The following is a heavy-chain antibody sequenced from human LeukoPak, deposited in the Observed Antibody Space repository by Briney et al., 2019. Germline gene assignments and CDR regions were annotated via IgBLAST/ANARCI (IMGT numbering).Heavy chain of an antibody. J-gene: IGHJ4*02. CDR2: ISSSGGST. CDR3: AKVRRGGGCSTAGY. V-gene: IGHV3-23*01. CDR1: GFTFSNYG. Sequence: PGGSLRLSCAASGFTFSNYGMNWVRQAPGKGVEWVSGISSSGGSTYYADSVKGRFTISRDNFKNTLYLQMNSLRGEDTAVYYCAKVRRGGGCSTAGYWGQGTLVTVSS. D-gene: IGHD2-15*01.